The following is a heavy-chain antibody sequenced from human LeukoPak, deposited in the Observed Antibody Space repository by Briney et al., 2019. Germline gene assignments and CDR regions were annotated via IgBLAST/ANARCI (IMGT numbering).Heavy chain of an antibody. CDR2: ISYDGSNE. Sequence: PGGSLRLSCAASGFTFSSYVMHWVRQAPGKGLEWVAIISYDGSNEYYADSVKGRFTISRDNAKNSLYLQMNGLRAEDTAAYYCARGATDTTRWFDPWGQGTLVIVSS. D-gene: IGHD1-7*01. J-gene: IGHJ5*02. CDR3: ARGATDTTRWFDP. V-gene: IGHV3-30*04. CDR1: GFTFSSYV.